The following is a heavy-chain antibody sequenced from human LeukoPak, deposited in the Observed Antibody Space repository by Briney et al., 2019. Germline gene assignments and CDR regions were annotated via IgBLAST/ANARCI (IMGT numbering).Heavy chain of an antibody. Sequence: SETLSLTCTVSAGSINSGVYFWGWIRQPPGKGLEWVGSIFYNGKTYYNPSLKGRVTISLVTSNNQFSLKLSSVTAADTAVYYCSRDGYSGLDYWGQGTLVTVSS. V-gene: IGHV4-39*02. CDR2: IFYNGKT. J-gene: IGHJ4*02. CDR1: AGSINSGVYF. CDR3: SRDGYSGLDY. D-gene: IGHD3-22*01.